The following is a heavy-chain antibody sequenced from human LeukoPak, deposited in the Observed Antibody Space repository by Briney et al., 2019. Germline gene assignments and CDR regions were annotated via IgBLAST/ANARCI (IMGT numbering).Heavy chain of an antibody. V-gene: IGHV4-59*08. CDR2: IYYSGST. CDR3: ARLLKTGRLVVHDY. J-gene: IGHJ4*02. Sequence: SETLSLTCTVSGGSISSYYWSWIRQPPGKGLEWIGYIYYSGSTNYNPSLKSRVTISVDTSKNQFSLKLSSVTAADTAVYYCARLLKTGRLVVHDYWGQGTLVTVSS. CDR1: GGSISSYY. D-gene: IGHD1-26*01.